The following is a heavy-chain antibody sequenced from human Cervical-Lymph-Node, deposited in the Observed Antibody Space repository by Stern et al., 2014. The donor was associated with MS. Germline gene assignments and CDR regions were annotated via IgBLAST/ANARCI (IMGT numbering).Heavy chain of an antibody. CDR2: IYYSGST. D-gene: IGHD4-23*01. CDR1: GGSISSYY. CDR3: ARGYGGNSLDY. J-gene: IGHJ4*02. V-gene: IGHV4-59*01. Sequence: QVQLQESGPGLVKPSETLSLTCTVSGGSISSYYWSWIRQPPGKGLEWIGYIYYSGSTKYNPSLKSRVTISVDTSKNQFSLKLSSVTAADTAVYYCARGYGGNSLDYWGQGTLVTVSS.